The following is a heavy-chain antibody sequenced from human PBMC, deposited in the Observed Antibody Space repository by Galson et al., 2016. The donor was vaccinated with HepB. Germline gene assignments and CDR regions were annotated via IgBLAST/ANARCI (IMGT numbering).Heavy chain of an antibody. CDR3: ARLDNYTSSYDQ. Sequence: SLRLSCAASGFTLSGYSMNWVRQAPGKGLEWVYSISSSSNYKYQADSLKGRFTISRDNAKNSLYLQMNSLRAEDTAVYYCARLDNYTSSYDQWGRGTLVTVSS. CDR2: ISSSSNYK. CDR1: GFTLSGYS. V-gene: IGHV3-21*01. J-gene: IGHJ4*02. D-gene: IGHD4-11*01.